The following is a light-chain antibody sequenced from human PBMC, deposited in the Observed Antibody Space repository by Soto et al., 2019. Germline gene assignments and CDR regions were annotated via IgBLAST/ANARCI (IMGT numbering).Light chain of an antibody. J-gene: IGKJ1*01. Sequence: DVVMTQSPLSLPVTLGQPASISCRSSQSLVFTDGDTYLNWFQQRPGQSPRSLIYKVSNRDSGVPEKISGSGSGTDFTLKISLVEAEDVAVYYCMQGKHLPRTFGQGTKVEIK. CDR2: KVS. CDR1: QSLVFTDGDTY. V-gene: IGKV2-30*01. CDR3: MQGKHLPRT.